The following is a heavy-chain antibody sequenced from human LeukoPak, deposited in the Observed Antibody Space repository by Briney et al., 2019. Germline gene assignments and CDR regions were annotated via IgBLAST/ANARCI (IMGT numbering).Heavy chain of an antibody. CDR1: GGSISSYY. J-gene: IGHJ6*03. CDR3: ARVATMVRGVIGDYYYYYMDV. Sequence: PSETLSLTCTVSGGSISSYYWRWIRQPPRKGLEWIGNIYYSGSTNYNPSLKSRVTISVDTSKNQFSLKLSSVTAADTAVYYCARVATMVRGVIGDYYYYYMDVWGKGTTVTISS. CDR2: IYYSGST. V-gene: IGHV4-59*08. D-gene: IGHD3-10*01.